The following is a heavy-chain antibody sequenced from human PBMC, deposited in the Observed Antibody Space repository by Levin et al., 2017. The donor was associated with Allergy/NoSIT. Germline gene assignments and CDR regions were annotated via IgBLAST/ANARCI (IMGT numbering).Heavy chain of an antibody. CDR3: ARGTGGWGMLNYYYGMDV. V-gene: IGHV4-30-2*01. Sequence: SETLSLTCAVSGGSISSGGYSWSWIRQPPGKGLEWIGYIYHSGSTYYNPSLKSRVTISVDRSKNQFSLKLSSVTAADTAVYYCARGTGGWGMLNYYYGMDVWGQGTTVTVSS. D-gene: IGHD2-8*01. CDR1: GGSISSGGYS. CDR2: IYHSGST. J-gene: IGHJ6*02.